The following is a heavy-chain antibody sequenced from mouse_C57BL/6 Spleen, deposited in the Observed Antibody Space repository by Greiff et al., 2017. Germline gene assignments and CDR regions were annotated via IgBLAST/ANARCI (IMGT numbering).Heavy chain of an antibody. CDR3: TTDYYGSSPAWFAY. Sequence: EVQLQQSGAELVRPGASVKLSCTASGFNIKDDYMHWVKQRPEQGLEWIGWIDPENGDTEYASQFQGKATITAATSSNTAYLQLSSLTSEDTAVYYCTTDYYGSSPAWFAYWGQGTLVTVSA. J-gene: IGHJ3*01. D-gene: IGHD1-1*01. V-gene: IGHV14-4*01. CDR2: IDPENGDT. CDR1: GFNIKDDY.